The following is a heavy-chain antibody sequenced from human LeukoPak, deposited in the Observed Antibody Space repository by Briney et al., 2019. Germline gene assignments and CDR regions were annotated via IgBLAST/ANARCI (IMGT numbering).Heavy chain of an antibody. D-gene: IGHD6-6*01. V-gene: IGHV4-59*01. CDR3: ARGPTRQYFDY. Sequence: SETLSLTCTVSGGSISSYYWSWIRQPPGKGLERIGYIYYSGSTNYNPSLKSRVTISVDTSRNQFSLTLSSVTAADTAVYFCARGPTRQYFDYWGQGTLVTVSS. J-gene: IGHJ4*02. CDR1: GGSISSYY. CDR2: IYYSGST.